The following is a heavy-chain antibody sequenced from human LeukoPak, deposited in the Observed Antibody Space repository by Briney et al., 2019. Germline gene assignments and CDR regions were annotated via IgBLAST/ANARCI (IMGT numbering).Heavy chain of an antibody. CDR2: INDNGGRT. V-gene: IGHV3-64D*09. CDR3: VKDVGGSYAFDY. D-gene: IGHD1-26*01. Sequence: GGSLRLSCSASGFTFSRYAMHWVRQAPGEGLEYVSGINDNGGRTHYGDSVKGRFSISRDNSKNTLHLQMSTLRAEDTALYYCVKDVGGSYAFDYWGQGILVTVAS. CDR1: GFTFSRYA. J-gene: IGHJ4*02.